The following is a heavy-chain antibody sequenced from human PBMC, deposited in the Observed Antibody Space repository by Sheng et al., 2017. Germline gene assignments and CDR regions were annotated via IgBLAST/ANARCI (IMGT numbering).Heavy chain of an antibody. V-gene: IGHV3-48*03. Sequence: EVQLMESGGDLVQPGGSLRLSCVASGFTLSRYEMNWVRQAPGKGLEWVSYISSSGTTIFYADSVKGRFTISRDSAENSLFLQMNNLRAEDTALYYCARDGGDYGDPNAFDIWGHGTMVSVSS. CDR1: GFTLSRYE. D-gene: IGHD4-17*01. J-gene: IGHJ3*02. CDR2: ISSSGTTI. CDR3: ARDGGDYGDPNAFDI.